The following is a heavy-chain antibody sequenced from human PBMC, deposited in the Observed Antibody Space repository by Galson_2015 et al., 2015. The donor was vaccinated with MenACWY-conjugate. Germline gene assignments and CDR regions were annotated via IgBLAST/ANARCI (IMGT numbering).Heavy chain of an antibody. CDR2: LWSNGINN. V-gene: IGHV3-33*06. D-gene: IGHD3-16*01. CDR3: AKEPFVSGPFEI. Sequence: SLRLSCAASGFTLSNYGMHWVRQAPGKGLEWVAVLWSNGINNYYADSVKGRFTFSRDNFNNMLYLQVDSLRPEDTALYYCAKEPFVSGPFEIWGRGTMVTVSS. CDR1: GFTLSNYG. J-gene: IGHJ3*02.